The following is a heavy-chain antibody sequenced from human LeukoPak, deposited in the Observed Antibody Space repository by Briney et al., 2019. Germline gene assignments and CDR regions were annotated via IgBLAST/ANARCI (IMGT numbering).Heavy chain of an antibody. V-gene: IGHV1-69*04. Sequence: ASVKVSCKASGGTFSSYAISWVRQAPGQGLEWMGRIIPIIGIANYAQKFQGRVTITADKSTSTAYMELSSLRSEDTAVYYCARDYDSSGYYSLSWFDPWGQGTLVTVSS. CDR3: ARDYDSSGYYSLSWFDP. J-gene: IGHJ5*02. CDR2: IIPIIGIA. D-gene: IGHD3-22*01. CDR1: GGTFSSYA.